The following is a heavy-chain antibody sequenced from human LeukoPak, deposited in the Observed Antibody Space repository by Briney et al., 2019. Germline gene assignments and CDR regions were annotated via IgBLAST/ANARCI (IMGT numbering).Heavy chain of an antibody. V-gene: IGHV3-74*01. J-gene: IGHJ4*01. CDR2: INPGDGSTT. Sequence: PGGSLRLSCAGSGFTMSNYWMNWVRQAPGEGLVWVSHINPGDGSTTGYADSVKGRFTVSRDNAKNTLYLQITSLKDGDTAVYYCVRDGMGTAPYDLWGQGTLVTVSS. CDR1: GFTMSNYW. CDR3: VRDGMGTAPYDL. D-gene: IGHD2-8*02.